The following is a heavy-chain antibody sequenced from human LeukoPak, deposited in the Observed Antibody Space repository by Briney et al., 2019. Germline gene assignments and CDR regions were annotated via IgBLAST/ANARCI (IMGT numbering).Heavy chain of an antibody. CDR3: AREYNWNAIDAFDI. V-gene: IGHV4-4*07. D-gene: IGHD1-20*01. CDR1: GGSISSYY. Sequence: PSETLSLNCTVSGGSISSYYWSWIRQPAGKGLEGIGRIYTSGSTNYNPSLKSRVTMSVDTSKNQFSLKLSSVTAADTAVYYCAREYNWNAIDAFDIWGQGTMVTVSS. J-gene: IGHJ3*02. CDR2: IYTSGST.